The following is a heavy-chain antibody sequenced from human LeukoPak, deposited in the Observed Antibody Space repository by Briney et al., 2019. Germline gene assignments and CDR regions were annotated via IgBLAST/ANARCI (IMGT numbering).Heavy chain of an antibody. J-gene: IGHJ5*02. Sequence: EASVKVSCKASGYTFTNYGISWVRQAPGQGLEWMGWISIYNGNTDYAQKLQGRVTMTTDTSTSTAYMELRSLRSDNTAVYYCARITYDFWSGYYMPDDPWGQGTLVTVSS. D-gene: IGHD3-3*01. CDR2: ISIYNGNT. V-gene: IGHV1-18*01. CDR1: GYTFTNYG. CDR3: ARITYDFWSGYYMPDDP.